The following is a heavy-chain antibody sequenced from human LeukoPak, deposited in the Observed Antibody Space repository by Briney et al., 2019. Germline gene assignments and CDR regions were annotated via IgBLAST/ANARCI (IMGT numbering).Heavy chain of an antibody. CDR3: ARDKQQRSGVYYHGMDV. CDR2: VWYDGSLK. V-gene: IGHV3-33*01. J-gene: IGHJ6*02. CDR1: GFIFSNYG. D-gene: IGHD6-13*01. Sequence: PGGSLRLSCAASGFIFSNYGIHWVRQAPGKGLEWVAVVWYDGSLKYYADSVRGRFTISRDNSKNTVDLQMNSLRVEDTAVYYCARDKQQRSGVYYHGMDVWGQGTTVTVSS.